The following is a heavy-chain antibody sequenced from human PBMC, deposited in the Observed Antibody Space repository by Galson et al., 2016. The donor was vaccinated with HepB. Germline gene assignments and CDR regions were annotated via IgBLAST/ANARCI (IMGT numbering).Heavy chain of an antibody. D-gene: IGHD1-1*01. Sequence: QSGAEVKKPGESLRISCSTSGYTFSNYWIAWVRQMPGKGLEWMGIIFPDDSEARYSPSFQGQVTFSVDKSISTAFLQWTSLKASDTAIYYCARAGVVQLPGRGTSTYFYFGMDVWGQGTTVTVSS. CDR2: IFPDDSEA. CDR3: ARAGVVQLPGRGTSTYFYFGMDV. J-gene: IGHJ6*02. CDR1: GYTFSNYW. V-gene: IGHV5-51*01.